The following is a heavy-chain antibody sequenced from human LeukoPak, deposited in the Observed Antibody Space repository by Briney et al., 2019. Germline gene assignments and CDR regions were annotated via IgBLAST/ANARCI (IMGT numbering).Heavy chain of an antibody. CDR3: AGDYYGLGSYAPHFDY. D-gene: IGHD3-10*01. J-gene: IGHJ4*02. V-gene: IGHV4-4*07. CDR2: IYTSGST. CDR1: GGSISSYY. Sequence: SETLSLTCTVSGGSISSYYWTWIRQPAGKGLDGIGHIYTSGSTNYNPSLKSRVTMSVDTSKNQFSLKLSSVTAADTALYYCAGDYYGLGSYAPHFDYWGQGILATVSS.